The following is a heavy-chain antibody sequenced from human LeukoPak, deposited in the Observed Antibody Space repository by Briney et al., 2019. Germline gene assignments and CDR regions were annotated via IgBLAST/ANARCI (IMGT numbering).Heavy chain of an antibody. V-gene: IGHV4-34*01. D-gene: IGHD6-13*01. CDR1: GGSFSGYY. Sequence: SETLSLTCAVYGGSFSGYYWSWIRQPPGKGLEWIGEINHSGSTNYNPSLKSRVTISVDTSKNQFSLKLSSVTAADTAVYYCARGQDSSSWEFDYWGQGTLVTVSS. J-gene: IGHJ4*02. CDR2: INHSGST. CDR3: ARGQDSSSWEFDY.